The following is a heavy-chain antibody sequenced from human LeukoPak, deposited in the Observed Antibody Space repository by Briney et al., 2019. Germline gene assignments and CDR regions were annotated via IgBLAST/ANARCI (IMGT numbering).Heavy chain of an antibody. CDR1: GFTFSRYG. D-gene: IGHD4-17*01. J-gene: IGHJ4*02. CDR2: ISSNGGST. V-gene: IGHV3-64*01. Sequence: PGGSLRLSCEASGFTFSRYGMSWVRQAPGKGLEYVSAISSNGGSTYYANSVKGRFTISRDNSKNTLYLQMGSLRAEDMAVYYCASDTYYGDYAFDYWGQGTLVTVSS. CDR3: ASDTYYGDYAFDY.